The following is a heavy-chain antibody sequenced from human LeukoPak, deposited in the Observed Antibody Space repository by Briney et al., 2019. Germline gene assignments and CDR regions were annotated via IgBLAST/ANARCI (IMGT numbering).Heavy chain of an antibody. V-gene: IGHV3-33*01. CDR1: GFTFSSYG. CDR3: ARDREYYDILTGYPGEY. J-gene: IGHJ4*02. Sequence: GGSLRLSCAASGFTFSSYGMHWVRQAPGKGLEWVAVIWYDGSNKYYADSVKGRFTISRDNSKNTLYLQMNSLRAEDTAVYYCARDREYYDILTGYPGEYWGQGTLVTVSS. CDR2: IWYDGSNK. D-gene: IGHD3-9*01.